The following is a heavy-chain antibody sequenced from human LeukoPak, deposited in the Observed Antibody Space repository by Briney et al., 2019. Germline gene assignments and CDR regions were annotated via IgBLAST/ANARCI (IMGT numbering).Heavy chain of an antibody. CDR3: ARDSPEYTYNSRGAFKY. D-gene: IGHD5-18*01. CDR2: IYTSEYT. V-gene: IGHV4-61*02. CDR1: GCSINSGNYY. Sequence: SQTLSLTCTVSGCSINSGNYYWRWLRQPAGTGLEWLVRIYTSEYTYYNPSLKSRVTISQNAPKNQFSLTLTPPTAAAPAFYFCARDSPEYTYNSRGAFKYWGQGTLVTVSS. J-gene: IGHJ4*02.